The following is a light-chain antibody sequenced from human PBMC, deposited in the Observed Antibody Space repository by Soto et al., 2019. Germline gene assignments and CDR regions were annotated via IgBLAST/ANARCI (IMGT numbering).Light chain of an antibody. CDR2: GVN. Sequence: QSVLTQPPSVSGAPGQRVTISCTGSSSNIGAEYGIRWYQHLPGIAPKLLIYGVNSRPSGVPDRFSGSKSGSSASLAIAGLQAEDEADYYCQSYDDSLGGFYVFGTGTKLTVL. CDR1: SSNIGAEYG. V-gene: IGLV1-40*01. J-gene: IGLJ1*01. CDR3: QSYDDSLGGFYV.